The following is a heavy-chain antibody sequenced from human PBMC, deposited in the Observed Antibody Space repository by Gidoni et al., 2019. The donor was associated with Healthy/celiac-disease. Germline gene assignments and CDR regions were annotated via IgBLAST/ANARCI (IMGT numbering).Heavy chain of an antibody. J-gene: IGHJ4*02. Sequence: LTISRDNSKNTLYLQMNSLRAEDTAVYYCARDLGGDYVWDYWGQGTLVTVSS. D-gene: IGHD3-16*01. V-gene: IGHV3-66*01. CDR3: ARDLGGDYVWDY.